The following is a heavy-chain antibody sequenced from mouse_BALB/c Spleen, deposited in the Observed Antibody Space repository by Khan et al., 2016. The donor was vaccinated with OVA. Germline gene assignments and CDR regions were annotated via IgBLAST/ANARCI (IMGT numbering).Heavy chain of an antibody. V-gene: IGHV2-2*02. CDR1: GFSLTSYG. D-gene: IGHD2-4*01. J-gene: IGHJ3*01. Sequence: QVQLQQSGPGLVQPSQSLSITCTVSGFSLTSYGVHWVRQSPGKGLEWLGVIWSGGSTAYNAAFISRLSISTDNSKSRVFFKMNSLQANDTAIYYCARNYDYDDGLAYWGQGTLVTVSA. CDR3: ARNYDYDDGLAY. CDR2: IWSGGST.